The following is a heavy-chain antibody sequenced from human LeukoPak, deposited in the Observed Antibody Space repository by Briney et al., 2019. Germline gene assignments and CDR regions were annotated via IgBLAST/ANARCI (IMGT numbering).Heavy chain of an antibody. CDR1: GGSISSSNW. D-gene: IGHD6-19*01. J-gene: IGHJ4*02. Sequence: SGTLSLTCAVSGGSISSSNWWSWVRQPPGKGLEWIGEIYHSGSTNYNPSLKSRVTISVDKSKNQFSLKLTSVAAADTAVYYCARIGGSGWFEEYYFDYWGQGTLVTVSS. V-gene: IGHV4-4*02. CDR2: IYHSGST. CDR3: ARIGGSGWFEEYYFDY.